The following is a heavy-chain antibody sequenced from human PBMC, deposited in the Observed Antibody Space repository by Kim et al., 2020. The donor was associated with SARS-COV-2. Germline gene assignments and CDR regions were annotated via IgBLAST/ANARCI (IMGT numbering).Heavy chain of an antibody. CDR3: ARGPHCYFDF. J-gene: IGHJ2*01. V-gene: IGHV4-61*02. CDR2: IYTSGST. CDR1: GGSISSGSYY. Sequence: SETLSLTCTVSGGSISSGSYYWSWIRQPAGKGLEWIGRIYTSGSTNYNPSLKSRVTISVDTSKNQFSLKLSTVTAADTAVYYCARGPHCYFDFWGRGTLVTVSS.